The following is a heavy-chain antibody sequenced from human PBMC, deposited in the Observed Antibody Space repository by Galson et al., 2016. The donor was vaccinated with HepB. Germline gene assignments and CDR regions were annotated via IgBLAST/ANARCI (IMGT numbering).Heavy chain of an antibody. CDR3: VRDRDYFGSGNNYDY. J-gene: IGHJ4*02. CDR1: GYTFTNYG. Sequence: SVKVSCKASGYTFTNYGISWVRQAPGQGLEWMAWISPYNGNTNYAQNLQGRVTMTTDTSTSTAYMELRSLRSDDTAVYYCVRDRDYFGSGNNYDYWGQGTPVTVSS. V-gene: IGHV1-18*01. D-gene: IGHD3-10*01. CDR2: ISPYNGNT.